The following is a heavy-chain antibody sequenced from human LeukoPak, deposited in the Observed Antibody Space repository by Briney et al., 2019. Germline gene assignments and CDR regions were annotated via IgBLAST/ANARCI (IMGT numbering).Heavy chain of an antibody. D-gene: IGHD5-18*01. Sequence: GGSLRLSCAASGFTFSNYAMNWVRQAPGKGLEWVSAIGGSGDNTYYADSVKGRFTISRNNSKNTLYLQMNSLRAEDTAIYYCARDYGIPLLGYYYYGMDVWGQGTTVTVSS. J-gene: IGHJ6*02. CDR3: ARDYGIPLLGYYYYGMDV. V-gene: IGHV3-23*01. CDR1: GFTFSNYA. CDR2: IGGSGDNT.